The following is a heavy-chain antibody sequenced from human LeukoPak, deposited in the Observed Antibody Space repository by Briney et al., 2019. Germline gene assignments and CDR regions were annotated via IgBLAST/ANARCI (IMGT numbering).Heavy chain of an antibody. CDR1: GGSISSGGYY. Sequence: PSETLSLTCTVSGGSISSGGYYWSWIRQHPGKGLEWIGYIYYSGSTNYNPSLKSRVTISVDTSKNQFSLKLSSVTAADTAVYYCASRRFGLGPRLGDYYYYYGMDVWGQGTTVTVSS. CDR3: ASRRFGLGPRLGDYYYYYGMDV. CDR2: IYYSGST. D-gene: IGHD3-16*01. J-gene: IGHJ6*02. V-gene: IGHV4-31*03.